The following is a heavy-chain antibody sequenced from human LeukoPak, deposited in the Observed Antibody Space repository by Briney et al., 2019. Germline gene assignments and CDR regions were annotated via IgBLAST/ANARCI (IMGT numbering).Heavy chain of an antibody. D-gene: IGHD3-10*01. Sequence: SETLSLTCTVSGGSVSSGSYYWGWIRQPPGKGLEWIGNIYYSGSTYYNPSLKSRVTISVETSKNQFSLKLSSVTAADTAVYYCASIGVRGVILSFDYWGQGTLVTVSS. CDR2: IYYSGST. V-gene: IGHV4-39*07. CDR3: ASIGVRGVILSFDY. J-gene: IGHJ4*02. CDR1: GGSVSSGSYY.